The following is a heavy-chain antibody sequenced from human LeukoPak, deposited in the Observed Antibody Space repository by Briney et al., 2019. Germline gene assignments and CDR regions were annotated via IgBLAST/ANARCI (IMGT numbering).Heavy chain of an antibody. CDR1: GFPFSDFH. J-gene: IGHJ4*02. D-gene: IGHD3-22*01. CDR2: ITSGGGFK. V-gene: IGHV3-11*04. Sequence: GGSLRLSCVGAGFPFSDFHMSWIRQAPGKGLEWVSYITSGGGFKYYADSVKGRFSISRDYSKNSVFLQMNSLRVGDTAVYYCARVRPGSSGSYYRTSWGQGTLVTVSS. CDR3: ARVRPGSSGSYYRTS.